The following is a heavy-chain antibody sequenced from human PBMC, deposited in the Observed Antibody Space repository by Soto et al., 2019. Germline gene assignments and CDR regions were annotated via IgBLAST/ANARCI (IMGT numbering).Heavy chain of an antibody. CDR2: IDLDIGDT. D-gene: IGHD2-21*02. CDR1: GHTFTGHH. J-gene: IGHJ4*02. CDR3: ALEPTGTAGFDY. V-gene: IGHV1-2*02. Sequence: QVQMVQSGAEVKKPGASVKVSCKASGHTFTGHHMHWVRQAPGQGLEWMGLIDLDIGDTKYGKKFQGRVTSTSDTSITTAYMELRGLRSDDTAVYYCALEPTGTAGFDYWGQGTLVTVSS.